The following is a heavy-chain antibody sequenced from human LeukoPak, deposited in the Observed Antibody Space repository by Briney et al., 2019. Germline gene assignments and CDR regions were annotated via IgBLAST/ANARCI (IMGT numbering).Heavy chain of an antibody. D-gene: IGHD2-2*02. CDR2: IYYSGST. CDR1: GGSISSYY. Sequence: SETLSLTCTVSGGSISSYYWNWIRQPPGKGLEWIGYIYYSGSTNYNPSLKSRVTISVDTSKNQFSLKLSSVTAADTAVYYCARRLGYCSSTSCYTGYYYYGMDVWGQGTTVTVSS. V-gene: IGHV4-59*12. J-gene: IGHJ6*02. CDR3: ARRLGYCSSTSCYTGYYYYGMDV.